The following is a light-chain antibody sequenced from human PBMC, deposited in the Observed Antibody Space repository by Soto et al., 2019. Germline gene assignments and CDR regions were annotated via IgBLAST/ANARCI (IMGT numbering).Light chain of an antibody. V-gene: IGLV2-14*01. CDR1: SSDVGGYNY. CDR2: EVS. J-gene: IGLJ1*01. Sequence: SVLTQPASVSGSPRQSITISCTGTSSDVGGYNYVSWYQQHPGKAPKLMIYEVSNRPSGVSNRFSGSKSGNTASLTISGLQAEDEADYYCSSYTSSSTHNYVFGTGTKVTLL. CDR3: SSYTSSSTHNYV.